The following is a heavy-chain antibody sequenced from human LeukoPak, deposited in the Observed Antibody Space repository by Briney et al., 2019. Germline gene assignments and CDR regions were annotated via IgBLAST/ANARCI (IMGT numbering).Heavy chain of an antibody. CDR1: GGSFSGYY. CDR2: INHSGST. D-gene: IGHD3-16*01. CDR3: ARRIYDYVWGSYNYFDY. J-gene: IGHJ4*02. Sequence: PSETLSLTCAVYGGSFSGYYWSWIRQPPGKGLEWIGEINHSGSTNYNPSLKSRVTISVDTSKNQFSLKLSSVTAADTAVYYCARRIYDYVWGSYNYFDYWGQGTLVTVSS. V-gene: IGHV4-34*01.